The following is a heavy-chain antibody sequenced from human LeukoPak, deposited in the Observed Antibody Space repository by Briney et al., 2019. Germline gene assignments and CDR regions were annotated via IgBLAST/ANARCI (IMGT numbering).Heavy chain of an antibody. V-gene: IGHV3-11*04. CDR3: ARVEYSSSWQIVYYFDY. CDR1: GFTFSDYF. Sequence: GGSLRLSCAASGFTFSDYFMSGIRQAPGKGLEWVSYISSSGSTIYYADSVKGRFTISRDNAKNSLYLQMNSLTAEDTAVYYCARVEYSSSWQIVYYFDYWGQGTLVTVSS. CDR2: ISSSGSTI. J-gene: IGHJ4*02. D-gene: IGHD6-13*01.